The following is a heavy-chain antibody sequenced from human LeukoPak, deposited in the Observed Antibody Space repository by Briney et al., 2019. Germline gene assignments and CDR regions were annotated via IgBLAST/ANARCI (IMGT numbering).Heavy chain of an antibody. Sequence: PSETLSLTCTVSDDSISSYYWSWIRQPPGKGLEWIGYIYYSGSTDYNPSLKSRVTMSVDTSKNQLSLKLSSVSAADTALYFCAKHRAPYFSGSGSYAPGGMNVWGQGTTVTVSS. J-gene: IGHJ6*02. D-gene: IGHD3-10*01. CDR2: IYYSGST. CDR1: DDSISSYY. V-gene: IGHV4-59*01. CDR3: AKHRAPYFSGSGSYAPGGMNV.